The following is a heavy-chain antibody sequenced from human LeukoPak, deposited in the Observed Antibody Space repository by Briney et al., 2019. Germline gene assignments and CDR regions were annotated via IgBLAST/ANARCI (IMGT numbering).Heavy chain of an antibody. V-gene: IGHV4-59*12. D-gene: IGHD2-15*01. CDR3: ARDRHTGWYGWFDP. Sequence: SETLSLTCTVSGGSISSYYWSWIRQPPGKGLEWIGYIYYSGSTNYNPSLKSRVTISVDTSKNQFSLKLSSVTAADTAVYYCARDRHTGWYGWFDPWGQGTLVTVSS. J-gene: IGHJ5*02. CDR1: GGSISSYY. CDR2: IYYSGST.